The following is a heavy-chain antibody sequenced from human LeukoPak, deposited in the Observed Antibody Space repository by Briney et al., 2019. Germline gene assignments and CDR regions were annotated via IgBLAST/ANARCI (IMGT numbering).Heavy chain of an antibody. V-gene: IGHV3-33*01. Sequence: PGTSLRLSCTTSVFTFTNYGLHCVRQAPGKGLEWVAVIWYDGSKTYYADSVNGRFTISRDNSKNTVYLQMNSLRAEDTAVYYCVRASSPSHLEYWRQGPLVTVSS. CDR3: VRASSPSHLEY. CDR2: IWYDGSKT. D-gene: IGHD6-6*01. CDR1: VFTFTNYG. J-gene: IGHJ4*02.